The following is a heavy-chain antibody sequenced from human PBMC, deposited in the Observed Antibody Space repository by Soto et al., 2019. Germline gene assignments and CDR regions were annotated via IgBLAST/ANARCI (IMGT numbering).Heavy chain of an antibody. CDR2: INPNSGGT. CDR1: GYTFTGYY. V-gene: IGHV1-2*02. CDR3: ARGSVDFWSGYSSYFDY. D-gene: IGHD3-3*01. J-gene: IGHJ4*02. Sequence: GASVKVSCKASGYTFTGYYMHWVRQAPGQGLEWMGWINPNSGGTNYAQKFQGRVTMTRDTSISTAYMELSRLRSGDTAVYYCARGSVDFWSGYSSYFDYWGQGTLVTVSS.